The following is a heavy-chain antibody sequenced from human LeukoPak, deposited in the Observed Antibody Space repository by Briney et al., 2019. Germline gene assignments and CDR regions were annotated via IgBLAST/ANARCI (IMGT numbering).Heavy chain of an antibody. J-gene: IGHJ4*02. V-gene: IGHV3-74*01. CDR3: ARETVDYDSGAYDY. CDR2: IHSDGSSA. CDR1: GFTFSSYW. D-gene: IGHD3-22*01. Sequence: GGSLTLSCAASGFTFSSYWMHWVRQAPGKGLVWVSRIHSDGSSATYADSVKGRFTISRDNAKNTLYLQMNSLRAEDTAVFYCARETVDYDSGAYDYWGQGTLVTVSS.